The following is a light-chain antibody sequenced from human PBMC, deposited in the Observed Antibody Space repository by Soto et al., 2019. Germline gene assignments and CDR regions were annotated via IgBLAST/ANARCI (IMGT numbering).Light chain of an antibody. J-gene: IGKJ3*01. CDR1: QSVTTN. V-gene: IGKV3-15*01. CDR2: DAS. Sequence: EVVMTQSPATLSVSPGERVTFSCRASQSVTTNLAWYQHKPGQSPRLLISDASTGASGIPPRFSGSGSGTEFTLTIDRLQSADFAVYYCQQYGSSQFTFGPGTKVDIK. CDR3: QQYGSSQFT.